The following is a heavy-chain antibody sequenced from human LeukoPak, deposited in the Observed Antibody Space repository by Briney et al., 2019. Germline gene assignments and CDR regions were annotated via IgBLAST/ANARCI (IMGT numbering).Heavy chain of an antibody. V-gene: IGHV3-7*01. CDR1: GFTFSSYW. D-gene: IGHD3-22*01. CDR3: AKDHLRAQFYYYDSSGDDY. Sequence: GGSLRLSCAASGFTFSSYWMSWVRQAPGKGLEWVANIKQDGSEKYYVDSVKGRFTISRDNAKNSLYLQMNSLRAEDTAVYYCAKDHLRAQFYYYDSSGDDYWGQGTLVTVSS. CDR2: IKQDGSEK. J-gene: IGHJ4*02.